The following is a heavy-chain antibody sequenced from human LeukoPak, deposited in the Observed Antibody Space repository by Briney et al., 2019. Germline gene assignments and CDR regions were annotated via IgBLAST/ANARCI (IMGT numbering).Heavy chain of an antibody. CDR1: GYSFTRNG. Sequence: ASVKVSCKPSGYSFTRNGISWVRQAPGQGLGWMAWISANSGNTNYAQNFQDRVTLTTDTSTSTAYMELRSLRSDDTAVYYCARDVNYAFDYWGQGTLVTVSS. CDR3: ARDVNYAFDY. CDR2: ISANSGNT. V-gene: IGHV1-18*01. D-gene: IGHD3-16*01. J-gene: IGHJ4*02.